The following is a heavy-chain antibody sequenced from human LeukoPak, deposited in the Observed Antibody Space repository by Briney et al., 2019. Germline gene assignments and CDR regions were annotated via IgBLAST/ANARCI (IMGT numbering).Heavy chain of an antibody. D-gene: IGHD3-3*01. J-gene: IGHJ6*03. CDR2: MNPNSGNT. Sequence: ASVKVSCKASGYTFTSYDINWVRQATGQGLEWMGWMNPNSGNTGYAQKFQGRVTITRNTSISTAYMELSSLRSGDTAVYYCARSPERSGSKYYYYYMDVWGKGTTVTVSS. CDR3: ARSPERSGSKYYYYYMDV. V-gene: IGHV1-8*03. CDR1: GYTFTSYD.